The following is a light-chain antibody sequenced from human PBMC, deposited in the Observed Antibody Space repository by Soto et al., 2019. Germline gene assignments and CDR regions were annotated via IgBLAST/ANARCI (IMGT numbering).Light chain of an antibody. Sequence: EIVMTQSAATLSVSPGERATLSCRASQSVSSNLAWYQQKPGQALRLLTYAASTRATGIPARFSGSGSGTEFTLTISSLQSEDFAVYYCQQYNNWPVFGQGTKVDIK. CDR2: AAS. V-gene: IGKV3-15*01. CDR1: QSVSSN. J-gene: IGKJ1*01. CDR3: QQYNNWPV.